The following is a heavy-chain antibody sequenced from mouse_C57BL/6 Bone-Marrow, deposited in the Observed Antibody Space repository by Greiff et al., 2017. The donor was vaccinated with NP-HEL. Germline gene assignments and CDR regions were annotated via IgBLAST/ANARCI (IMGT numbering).Heavy chain of an antibody. J-gene: IGHJ4*01. V-gene: IGHV1-5*01. CDR2: IYPGNSDT. CDR3: TRQADYYGSSYYAMDY. D-gene: IGHD1-1*01. CDR1: GYTFTSYW. Sequence: EVKLQQSGTVLARPGASVKMSCKTSGYTFTSYWMHWVKQRPGQGLEWIGAIYPGNSDTSYNQKFKGKAKLTAVTSASTAYMELSSLTNEDSAVYYCTRQADYYGSSYYAMDYWGQGTSVTVSS.